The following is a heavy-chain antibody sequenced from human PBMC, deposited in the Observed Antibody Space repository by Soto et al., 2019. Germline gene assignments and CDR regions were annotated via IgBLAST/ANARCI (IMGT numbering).Heavy chain of an antibody. CDR2: ISGSGGST. CDR3: VTTDYYYGMDV. Sequence: GGSLRLSCAASGFTFSSYAMSWVRQAPGKGLEWVAAISGSGGSTYYADSVKGRFTISRDNSKNTLYLQMNSLRAEDTAVYYCVTTDYYYGMDVWGQGTTVTVSS. D-gene: IGHD4-17*01. CDR1: GFTFSSYA. J-gene: IGHJ6*02. V-gene: IGHV3-23*01.